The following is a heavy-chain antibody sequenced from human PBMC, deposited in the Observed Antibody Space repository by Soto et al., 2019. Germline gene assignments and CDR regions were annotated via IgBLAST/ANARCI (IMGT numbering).Heavy chain of an antibody. D-gene: IGHD1-26*01. CDR3: AKLVGGSNAIGAPGDWLDP. Sequence: QVQLVESGGGVVQPGDSLRLSCAASGFMFSGYGMHWIRQAPGKGLEWVAVISHDGSEKYYGDSVKGRCTVSRDNSNNTLVLQIDSLRAEDTAVYYCAKLVGGSNAIGAPGDWLDPWGQGTLVTVSS. J-gene: IGHJ5*02. V-gene: IGHV3-30*18. CDR2: ISHDGSEK. CDR1: GFMFSGYG.